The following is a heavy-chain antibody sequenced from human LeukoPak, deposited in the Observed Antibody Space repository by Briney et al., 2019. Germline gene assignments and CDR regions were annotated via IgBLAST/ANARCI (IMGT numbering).Heavy chain of an antibody. D-gene: IGHD3-16*02. CDR3: AKVGHAVVQYFQH. J-gene: IGHJ1*01. Sequence: PGGSLRLSWAASGFTFSSYAMSWVRQAPGKGLEWVSAISGSGGSTYYADSVKGRFTISRDNSKNTLYLQMNSLRAEDTAVYYCAKVGHAVVQYFQHWGQGTLVTVSS. V-gene: IGHV3-23*01. CDR1: GFTFSSYA. CDR2: ISGSGGST.